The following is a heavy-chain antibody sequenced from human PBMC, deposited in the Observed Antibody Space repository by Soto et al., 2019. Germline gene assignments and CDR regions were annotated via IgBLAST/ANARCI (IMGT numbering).Heavy chain of an antibody. Sequence: SVKVSCKASGGTFSSYTISWVRQAPGQGLEWMGRIIPILGIANYAQKFQGRVTITADKSTSTAYMELSSLRSEDTAVYYCARDNYYDSSGYYWFDPWGQGTLVTVSS. J-gene: IGHJ5*02. CDR3: ARDNYYDSSGYYWFDP. CDR1: GGTFSSYT. V-gene: IGHV1-69*04. D-gene: IGHD3-22*01. CDR2: IIPILGIA.